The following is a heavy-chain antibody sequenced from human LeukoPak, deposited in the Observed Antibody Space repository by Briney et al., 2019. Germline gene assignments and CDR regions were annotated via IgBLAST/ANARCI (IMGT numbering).Heavy chain of an antibody. V-gene: IGHV5-51*01. CDR3: ARDRYASAYSNWFDP. J-gene: IGHJ5*02. Sequence: GESLKISCKGSGCSFTSYWIGWVRQMLGKGLEWMGIIYPGDSDTRYSPSFQGQVTISADKSISTAYLQWSSLKASDTAMYYCARDRYASAYSNWFDPWGQGTLVTVSS. CDR1: GCSFTSYW. D-gene: IGHD3-16*01. CDR2: IYPGDSDT.